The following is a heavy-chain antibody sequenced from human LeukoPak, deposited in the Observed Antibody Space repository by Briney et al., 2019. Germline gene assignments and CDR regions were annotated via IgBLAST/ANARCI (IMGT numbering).Heavy chain of an antibody. J-gene: IGHJ4*02. V-gene: IGHV4-59*01. D-gene: IGHD7-27*01. CDR3: AREEGGKLGIDYYFDY. Sequence: SETLSLTCTVSGGSISSYYWSWIRQPPGKGLEWIGYIYYSGSTNYNPSLKSRVTISVDTSKNQFSLKLSSVTAADTAVYYCAREEGGKLGIDYYFDYWGQGTLVTVSS. CDR1: GGSISSYY. CDR2: IYYSGST.